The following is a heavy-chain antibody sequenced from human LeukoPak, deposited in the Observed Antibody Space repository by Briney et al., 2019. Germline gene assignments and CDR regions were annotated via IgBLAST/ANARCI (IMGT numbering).Heavy chain of an antibody. Sequence: ASVKVSCKASGYTFTIYGISWVRHAPGQGLEWMGWISAYNGNTNYAKKLQGRVTMTTDTSTSTAYMELRSLRSDDTAVYYCARGEDSSSWYSVRGFDPWGQGTLVTVSS. V-gene: IGHV1-18*01. CDR1: GYTFTIYG. D-gene: IGHD6-13*01. J-gene: IGHJ5*02. CDR2: ISAYNGNT. CDR3: ARGEDSSSWYSVRGFDP.